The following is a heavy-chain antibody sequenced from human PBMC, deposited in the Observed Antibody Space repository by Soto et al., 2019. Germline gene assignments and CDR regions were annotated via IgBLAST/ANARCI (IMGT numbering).Heavy chain of an antibody. Sequence: EGQRVESGGGLVQPGGSLKLSCAASGFTISGSNRHWVRQAAGKGLEWVGLIRRKANNDATAYAASVKGRFTISRDDSKNTAYLQMNSLKTEDTTVYYCIILSVDNRDWGHGTLVTVSS. CDR3: IILSVDNRD. CDR1: GFTISGSN. V-gene: IGHV3-73*02. J-gene: IGHJ4*01. D-gene: IGHD2-15*01. CDR2: IRRKANNDAT.